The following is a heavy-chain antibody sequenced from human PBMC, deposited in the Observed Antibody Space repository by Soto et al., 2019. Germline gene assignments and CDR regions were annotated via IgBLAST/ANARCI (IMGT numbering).Heavy chain of an antibody. J-gene: IGHJ5*02. D-gene: IGHD3-9*01. CDR2: MNQDGRKK. Sequence: GGSLRLSCAASGFTFSSYAMSWVRQAPGRGLEWVANMNQDGRKKYYVDSVKGRFTISRDNAKKSLYLQMSSVRAEDTAVYYCARDFDGTNWFDPWGQGTLVTVSS. CDR1: GFTFSSYA. CDR3: ARDFDGTNWFDP. V-gene: IGHV3-7*01.